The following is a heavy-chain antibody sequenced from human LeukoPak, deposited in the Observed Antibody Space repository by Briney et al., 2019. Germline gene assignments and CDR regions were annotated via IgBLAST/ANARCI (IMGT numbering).Heavy chain of an antibody. CDR1: GFTFDVYA. CDR3: ARGRVSSGTWYSTYYNYFYMDV. Sequence: GSLRLSCAASGFTFDVYAMHWIRQPPGKGLEWIGYVDHTGSTNFNPSLNGRVSISRDTTKNLFSLRLRSVTAADTAVYFCARGRVSSGTWYSTYYNYFYMDVWGKGTTVTVSS. D-gene: IGHD1-1*01. J-gene: IGHJ6*03. CDR2: VDHTGST. V-gene: IGHV4-59*01.